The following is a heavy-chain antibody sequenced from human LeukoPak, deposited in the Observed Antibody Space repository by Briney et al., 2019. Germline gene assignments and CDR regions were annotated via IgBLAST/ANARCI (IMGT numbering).Heavy chain of an antibody. CDR3: ARDRIDYYGMDV. D-gene: IGHD2-21*01. CDR1: GFTFSSYS. CDR2: IYSGGST. V-gene: IGHV3-66*01. J-gene: IGHJ6*02. Sequence: GGSLRLSCAASGFTFSSYSMNWVRQAPGKGLEWVSVIYSGGSTYYADSVKGRFTISRDNSKNTLYLQMNSLRAEDTAVYYCARDRIDYYGMDVWGQGTTVTVSS.